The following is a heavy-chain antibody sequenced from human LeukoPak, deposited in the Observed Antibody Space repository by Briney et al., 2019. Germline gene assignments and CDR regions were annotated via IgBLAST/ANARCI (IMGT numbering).Heavy chain of an antibody. Sequence: SETLSLTCAVSGVSITSGGYSWSWIRQPPGKGLEWIGYMYQSGSTYYNPSLKSRVTISVDRFKNQFSLKLSSVTTADTAVYYCARAPYSGYDSDAFDIWGQGTMGIVSS. J-gene: IGHJ3*02. CDR2: MYQSGST. D-gene: IGHD5-12*01. CDR1: GVSITSGGYS. CDR3: ARAPYSGYDSDAFDI. V-gene: IGHV4-30-2*01.